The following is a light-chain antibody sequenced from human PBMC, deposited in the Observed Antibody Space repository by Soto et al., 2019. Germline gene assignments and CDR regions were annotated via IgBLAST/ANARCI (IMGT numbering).Light chain of an antibody. V-gene: IGLV1-40*01. CDR1: SSNIGAGYD. Sequence: QSVLAQPPSVSGAPGQKVTISCTGSSSNIGAGYDLHWYQQLPGTAPKLLLYDNSNRPSGVPDRFSGSKSGTSASLAITGLQAEDEADYYCSAYTVSRTYVFGTGTKVTVL. CDR2: DNS. J-gene: IGLJ1*01. CDR3: SAYTVSRTYV.